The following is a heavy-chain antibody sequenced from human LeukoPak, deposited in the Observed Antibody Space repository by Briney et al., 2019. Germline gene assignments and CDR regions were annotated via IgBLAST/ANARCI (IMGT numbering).Heavy chain of an antibody. CDR2: IWYDGSNK. D-gene: IGHD3-3*01. CDR1: GFTFSSYG. J-gene: IGHJ4*02. V-gene: IGHV3-30*19. Sequence: GGSLRLSCAASGFTFSSYGMHWVRQAPGKGLEWVAVIWYDGSNKYYADSVKGRFTISRDNSKNTLYLQMNSLRAEDTAVYYCARGGPYDFWSGILGDYWGQGTLVTVSS. CDR3: ARGGPYDFWSGILGDY.